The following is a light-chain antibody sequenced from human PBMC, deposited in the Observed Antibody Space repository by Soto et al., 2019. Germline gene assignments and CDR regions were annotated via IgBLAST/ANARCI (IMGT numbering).Light chain of an antibody. CDR3: MQALQILT. J-gene: IGKJ4*01. Sequence: DIVMTQSPLSLPVTPGEPASISCRSSHSLLHSNGYNYLDWYLQKPGQSPQLLIYLGSNRASGVPDRFSGSGSGTDFTLKISRVEAEDVGDYYCMQALQILTFGGGTKVEIK. V-gene: IGKV2-28*01. CDR2: LGS. CDR1: HSLLHSNGYNY.